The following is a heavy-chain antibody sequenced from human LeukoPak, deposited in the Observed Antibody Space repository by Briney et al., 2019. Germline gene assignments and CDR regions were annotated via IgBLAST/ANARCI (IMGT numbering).Heavy chain of an antibody. Sequence: PSETLSLTCAVYGGSFSGYYWSWIRQPPGRGLEWTGEINHSGSTNYNPSLKSRVTISVDTSKNQFSLKLSSVTAADTAVYYCARVRNSGRPDYWGQGTLVTVSS. CDR1: GGSFSGYY. V-gene: IGHV4-34*01. CDR2: INHSGST. J-gene: IGHJ4*02. CDR3: ARVRNSGRPDY. D-gene: IGHD1-26*01.